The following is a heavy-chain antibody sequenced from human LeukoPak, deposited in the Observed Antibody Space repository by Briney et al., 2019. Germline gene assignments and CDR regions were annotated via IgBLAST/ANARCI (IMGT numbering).Heavy chain of an antibody. Sequence: GGSLRLSCAASGFTFSSYGMHWVRQAPGKGLEWVAVISYDGSNKYYADSVKGRFTISRDKSKNTLYLQMNSLRAEDTAVYYCAKGTRGMDVWGQGTTVTVSS. CDR3: AKGTRGMDV. J-gene: IGHJ6*02. CDR1: GFTFSSYG. CDR2: ISYDGSNK. V-gene: IGHV3-30*18.